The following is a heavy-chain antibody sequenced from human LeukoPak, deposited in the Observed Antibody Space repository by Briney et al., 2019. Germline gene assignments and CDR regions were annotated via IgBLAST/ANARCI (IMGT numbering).Heavy chain of an antibody. D-gene: IGHD3-10*01. CDR2: IYTSGST. Sequence: SSETLSLTCIVSGGSISSYYWSWIRQPAGKGLEWIGRIYTSGSTNYNPSLRSRVTMSVDTSKNQFSLKLSSVTAADTAVYYCARHCTGITMVRGVIKGYYYYYMDVWGKGTTVTVSS. V-gene: IGHV4-4*07. CDR3: ARHCTGITMVRGVIKGYYYYYMDV. CDR1: GGSISSYY. J-gene: IGHJ6*03.